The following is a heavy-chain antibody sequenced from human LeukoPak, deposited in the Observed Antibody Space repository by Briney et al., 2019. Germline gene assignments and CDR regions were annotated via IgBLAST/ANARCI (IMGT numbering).Heavy chain of an antibody. CDR1: GYSFTSYW. V-gene: IGHV5-10-1*01. Sequence: GESLRISCKGSGYSFTSYWISWVRQMPGKGLEWMGRIDPSDSYTNYSPSFQGHVTISADKSISTAYLQWSSLKASDTAMYYCARHEAGYFDWLSGPYYFDYWGQGTLVTVSS. CDR3: ARHEAGYFDWLSGPYYFDY. D-gene: IGHD3-9*01. J-gene: IGHJ4*02. CDR2: IDPSDSYT.